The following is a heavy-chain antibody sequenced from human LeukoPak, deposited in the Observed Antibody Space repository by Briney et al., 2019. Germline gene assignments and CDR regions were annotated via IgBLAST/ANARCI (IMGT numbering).Heavy chain of an antibody. Sequence: GGSLRLSCAASGFTFSNYWMTWVRQAPGRGLEWVANIKQDGSTKYYVDSVKGRFTVSRDNAKNSGYLQMNSLTVEDTAVYYCARIGYSSSSLDYWGQGTLVTVSS. D-gene: IGHD6-6*01. CDR1: GFTFSNYW. CDR3: ARIGYSSSSLDY. V-gene: IGHV3-7*01. J-gene: IGHJ4*02. CDR2: IKQDGSTK.